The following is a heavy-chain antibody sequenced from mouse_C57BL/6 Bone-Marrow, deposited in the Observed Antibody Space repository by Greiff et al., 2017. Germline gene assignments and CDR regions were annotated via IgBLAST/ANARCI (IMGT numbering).Heavy chain of an antibody. CDR1: GYTFTSYW. V-gene: IGHV1-55*01. CDR3: AKDDYDLAWFAY. Sequence: VQLQQPGAELVKPGASVKMSCKASGYTFTSYWITWVKQRPGQGLEWIGDIYPGSGSTNYNEKFKNKATLTVDSSSSPPFLQLSRLTSEDSAIYYCAKDDYDLAWFAYWGQGTLVTVSA. CDR2: IYPGSGST. J-gene: IGHJ3*01. D-gene: IGHD2-4*01.